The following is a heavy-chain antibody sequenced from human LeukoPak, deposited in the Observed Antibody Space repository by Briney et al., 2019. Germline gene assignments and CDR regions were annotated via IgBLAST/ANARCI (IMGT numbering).Heavy chain of an antibody. Sequence: SETLSLTCTVSGGSTSSHYWSWIRQPAGKGLEWIGRIYTSGSTNYSPSLKSRVTISVDTSKNQFSLKLSSVTAADTAVYYCARHRMVSGRMSKAVAGYFDYWGQGTLVTVSS. CDR3: ARHRMVSGRMSKAVAGYFDY. V-gene: IGHV4-4*07. D-gene: IGHD6-19*01. CDR2: IYTSGST. CDR1: GGSTSSHY. J-gene: IGHJ4*02.